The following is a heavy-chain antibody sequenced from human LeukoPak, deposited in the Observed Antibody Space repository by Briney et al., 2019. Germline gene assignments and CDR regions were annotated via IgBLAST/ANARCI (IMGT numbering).Heavy chain of an antibody. D-gene: IGHD3-3*01. Sequence: ASVKVSCKASGGTFSSYAISWVRQAPGQGLEWMGWMNPNSGNTGYAQKFQGRVTMTRNTSISTAYMELSSLRSEDTAVYYCARESVLNYDFWSGYYTGPYNWFDPWGQGTLVTVSS. CDR3: ARESVLNYDFWSGYYTGPYNWFDP. J-gene: IGHJ5*02. V-gene: IGHV1-8*02. CDR2: MNPNSGNT. CDR1: GGTFSSYA.